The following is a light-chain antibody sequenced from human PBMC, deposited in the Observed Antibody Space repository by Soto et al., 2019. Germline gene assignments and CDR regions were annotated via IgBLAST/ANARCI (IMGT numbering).Light chain of an antibody. CDR2: GAS. Sequence: EIVMTQSPGNMSMSPGERTPLSCRASQSVSSRLAWYQQKPGQAPRLPIYGASSRATGIPVRFSGSGSGTEFTLTISSLQPDDFATYYCQHYNSYSEAFGQGTKVDIK. J-gene: IGKJ1*01. CDR3: QHYNSYSEA. V-gene: IGKV3-15*01. CDR1: QSVSSR.